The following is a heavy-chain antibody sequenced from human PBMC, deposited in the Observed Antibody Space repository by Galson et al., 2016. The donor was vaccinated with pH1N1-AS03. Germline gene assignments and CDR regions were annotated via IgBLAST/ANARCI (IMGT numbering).Heavy chain of an antibody. Sequence: SVKVSCKASGYAFTDYYMHLLRQAPGQGLEWMAWINTDSGGTDYAQKFQGRVTMTRDASIRTTDMELSSLRSDDTAVYYCVRGSPHSSSTNYAFEFWGRGTMVTVSS. D-gene: IGHD6-13*01. J-gene: IGHJ3*01. V-gene: IGHV1-2*02. CDR2: INTDSGGT. CDR3: VRGSPHSSSTNYAFEF. CDR1: GYAFTDYY.